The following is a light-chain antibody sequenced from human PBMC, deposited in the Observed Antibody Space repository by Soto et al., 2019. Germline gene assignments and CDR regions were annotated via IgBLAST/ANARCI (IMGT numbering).Light chain of an antibody. CDR1: SSDVVGYNY. CDR2: DVT. CDR3: SSYTTSNTRQIV. V-gene: IGLV2-14*03. J-gene: IGLJ1*01. Sequence: AGLSQPGSVSGSPGQSITICCTGTSSDVVGYNYVSWYQHHPGKAPKLIIYDVTNRPSGVSNPFSGSKSGNTASLTISGLQPEDEADYYCSSYTTSNTRQIVFGTGTKVTVL.